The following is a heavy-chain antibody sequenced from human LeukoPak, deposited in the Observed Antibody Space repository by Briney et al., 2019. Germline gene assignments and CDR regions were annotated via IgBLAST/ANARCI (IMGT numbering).Heavy chain of an antibody. J-gene: IGHJ4*02. Sequence: GGSLRLSCAASGFTFSSYIMNWVRQAPGKGLEWVSSISSSNSYIYYSDSVKGRFTISRDNAKNSLYVQMNSLRAEDTAVYYCARVLHKRNYDSSTYYGYWGQGTLVTVSS. V-gene: IGHV3-21*01. D-gene: IGHD3-22*01. CDR2: ISSSNSYI. CDR1: GFTFSSYI. CDR3: ARVLHKRNYDSSTYYGY.